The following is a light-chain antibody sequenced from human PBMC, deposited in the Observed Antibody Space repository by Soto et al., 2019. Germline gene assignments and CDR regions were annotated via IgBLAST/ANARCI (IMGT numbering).Light chain of an antibody. V-gene: IGKV3-11*01. CDR3: QHRMNWPLT. CDR2: DAS. J-gene: IGKJ5*01. CDR1: QSVSSN. Sequence: EIVMTQSPATLSVSPWERATLSCRASQSVSSNLAWYQHKPGQAPRLLIYDASNRATGIPARFSGSGSETDFTLTISSLEPEDFAVYYCQHRMNWPLTFGQGTRLEIK.